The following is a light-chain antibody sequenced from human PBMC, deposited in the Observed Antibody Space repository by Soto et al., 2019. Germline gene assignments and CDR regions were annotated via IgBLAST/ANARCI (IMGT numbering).Light chain of an antibody. J-gene: IGKJ1*01. CDR3: QQYNNRPPL. CDR1: QSISIY. V-gene: IGKV1-39*01. Sequence: DIQMTQSPSSLSGSVGDRVTITCRASQSISIYLNWYQQKPGKAPKLLIYGASSLQSGVPSRFSGSGSGTDLTLTISSLQSEDFAVYYCQQYNNRPPLFGQGTKVDIK. CDR2: GAS.